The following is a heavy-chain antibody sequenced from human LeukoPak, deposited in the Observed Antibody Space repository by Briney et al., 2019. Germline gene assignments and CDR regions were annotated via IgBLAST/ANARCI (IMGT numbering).Heavy chain of an antibody. Sequence: PGGSLRLSCAASGFTFNSYAMNWVRQAPGKGLEWVSSISFSGNSIYYADSVKGRFTISRDNAKNSLYLQMNSLRAEDTAVYYCAREGYSYGGLDAFDIWGQGTMVTVSS. D-gene: IGHD5-18*01. CDR2: ISFSGNSI. V-gene: IGHV3-48*03. J-gene: IGHJ3*02. CDR3: AREGYSYGGLDAFDI. CDR1: GFTFNSYA.